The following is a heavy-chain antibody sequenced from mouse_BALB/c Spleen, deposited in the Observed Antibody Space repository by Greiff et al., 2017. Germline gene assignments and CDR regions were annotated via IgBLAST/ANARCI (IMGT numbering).Heavy chain of an antibody. CDR3: TRGGYDYDGEFDY. CDR1: GFTFSSYT. Sequence: EVMLVESGGGLVKPGGSLKLSCAASGFTFSSYTMSWVRQTPEKRLEWVATISSGGSYTYYPDSVKGRFTISRDNAKNTLYLQMSSLKSEDTAMYYCTRGGYDYDGEFDYWGQGTTLTVSS. D-gene: IGHD2-4*01. V-gene: IGHV5-6-4*01. J-gene: IGHJ2*01. CDR2: ISSGGSYT.